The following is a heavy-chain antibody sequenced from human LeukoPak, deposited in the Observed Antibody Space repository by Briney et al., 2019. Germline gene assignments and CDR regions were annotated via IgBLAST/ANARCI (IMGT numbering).Heavy chain of an antibody. Sequence: SETLSLTCTVSGGSISSSSYYWGWIRQPPGKGLEWVGSIYHSGSTYYNPSLKSRVTISVDTSKNQFSLKLSSVTAADTAVYYCAVTSSATYYYYYMDVWGKGTTVTVSS. J-gene: IGHJ6*03. CDR3: AVTSSATYYYYYMDV. D-gene: IGHD6-25*01. CDR2: IYHSGST. CDR1: GGSISSSSYY. V-gene: IGHV4-39*07.